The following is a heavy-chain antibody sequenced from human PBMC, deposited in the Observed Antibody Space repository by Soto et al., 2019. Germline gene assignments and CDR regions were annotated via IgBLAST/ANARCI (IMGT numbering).Heavy chain of an antibody. CDR1: GDSVRNQY. CDR2: IYRSGST. J-gene: IGHJ6*03. CDR3: ARTLDYGHMDV. V-gene: IGHV4-4*09. Sequence: QVQMQESGPGLVKPSETLSLTCTVSGDSVRNQYWSWIRRPPGRGLEWIGSIYRSGSTKYNPSLKSRLTISVDTSKTQFSLKLSSVTAADTAVYYCARTLDYGHMDVWGKGTTVTVSS. D-gene: IGHD3-16*01.